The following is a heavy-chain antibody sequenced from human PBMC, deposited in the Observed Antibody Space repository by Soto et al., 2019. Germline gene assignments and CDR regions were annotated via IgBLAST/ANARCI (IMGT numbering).Heavy chain of an antibody. Sequence: SETLSHTCTVSGGSISSYYWSWIRQPPGKGLEWIGYIYYSGSTNYNPSLKSRVTISVDTSKNQFSLKLSSVTAADTAVYYCARDRPPAHYFDYWGQGTLVTVSS. J-gene: IGHJ4*02. CDR3: ARDRPPAHYFDY. D-gene: IGHD2-2*01. CDR2: IYYSGST. V-gene: IGHV4-59*01. CDR1: GGSISSYY.